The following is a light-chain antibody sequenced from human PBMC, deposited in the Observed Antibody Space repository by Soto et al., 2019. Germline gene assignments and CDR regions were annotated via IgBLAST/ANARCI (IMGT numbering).Light chain of an antibody. J-gene: IGKJ5*01. CDR3: QQYYTTPIT. V-gene: IGKV4-1*01. CDR2: WAS. CDR1: QSLLYSSNNKNY. Sequence: DIVLIQSPDSLAVSLGERATINCRSTQSLLYSSNNKNYLAWYQQKPGQPPKLLIYWASTRESGVPDRFSGSGSGADFTLTISSLQAEDVAVYYCQQYYTTPITFGQGTRLEIK.